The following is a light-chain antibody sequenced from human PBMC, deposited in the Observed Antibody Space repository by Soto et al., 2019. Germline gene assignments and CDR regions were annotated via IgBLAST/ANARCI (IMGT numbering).Light chain of an antibody. Sequence: DILLLRPRATLPASKGDRLTITCRARQSIRRWLAWYQQKPGKAPKLLIYKASSLESGVPSRFSGSGSGTEFTLTISSLQPDDFATYYCQQYNSYFWTFGQGTKVDI. CDR1: QSIRRW. V-gene: IGKV1-5*03. CDR3: QQYNSYFWT. J-gene: IGKJ1*01. CDR2: KAS.